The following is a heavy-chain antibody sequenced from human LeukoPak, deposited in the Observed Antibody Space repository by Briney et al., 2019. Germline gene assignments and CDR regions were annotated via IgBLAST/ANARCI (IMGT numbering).Heavy chain of an antibody. Sequence: EASVKVSCKASGGTFSSYATSWVRQAPGQGLEWMGGIIPIFGTANYAQKFQGRVTITTDESTSTAYMELSSLRSEDTAVYYCARVYDSSGYYGYWGQGTLVTVSS. CDR1: GGTFSSYA. V-gene: IGHV1-69*05. CDR2: IIPIFGTA. CDR3: ARVYDSSGYYGY. J-gene: IGHJ4*02. D-gene: IGHD3-22*01.